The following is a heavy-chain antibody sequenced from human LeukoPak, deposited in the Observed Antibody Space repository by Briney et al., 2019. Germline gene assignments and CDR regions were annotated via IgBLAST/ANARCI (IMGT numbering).Heavy chain of an antibody. CDR1: GYDFSTYW. J-gene: IGHJ4*02. Sequence: KSGESLKISCKGLGYDFSTYWNAWVRQRPGKGLEWMGIIYPGGSETRYDPSFQGQVTISADRSTSTAYLQWSSLRASDTAMYYCARASRDGYNQSFDHWGQGTLVTVSS. V-gene: IGHV5-51*01. D-gene: IGHD5-24*01. CDR2: IYPGGSET. CDR3: ARASRDGYNQSFDH.